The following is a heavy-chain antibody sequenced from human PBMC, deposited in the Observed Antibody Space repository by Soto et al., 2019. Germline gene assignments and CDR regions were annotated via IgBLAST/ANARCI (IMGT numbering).Heavy chain of an antibody. J-gene: IGHJ4*02. CDR2: IRSRANTYAT. CDR1: GFIFSGSA. Sequence: EVQLVESGGGLVQPGGSLKLSCAASGFIFSGSAMHWVRQASGKGLEWVGRIRSRANTYATEYVPSVKGRFTISRDDSKNTAYLQMNSLTTEDTAVYYCTSSSGDYTYFDYWGQGTLVTVSS. V-gene: IGHV3-73*01. CDR3: TSSSGDYTYFDY. D-gene: IGHD4-17*01.